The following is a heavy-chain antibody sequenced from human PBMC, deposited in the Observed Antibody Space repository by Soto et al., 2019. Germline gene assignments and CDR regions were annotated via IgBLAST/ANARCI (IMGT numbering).Heavy chain of an antibody. CDR2: IYYSGST. CDR3: AGGYEYYYYGMDV. J-gene: IGHJ6*02. V-gene: IGHV4-59*12. CDR1: GGSISSYY. Sequence: PSETLSLTCTVSGGSISSYYWSWILQRPGKGLEWIGYIYYSGSTNYNPSLKSRVTISVDTSKNQFSLKLSSVTPADTAVYYCAGGYEYYYYGMDVWGQGTTVTVSS. D-gene: IGHD5-12*01.